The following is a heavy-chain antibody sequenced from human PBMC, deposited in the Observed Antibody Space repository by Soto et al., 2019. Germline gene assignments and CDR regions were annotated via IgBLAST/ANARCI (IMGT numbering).Heavy chain of an antibody. CDR3: ARPERYCSSTSCPGAFDI. CDR2: ISAYNGNT. Sequence: GASVKVSCKASGYTFTSYGISWVRQAPGQGLEWMGWISAYNGNTNYAQKLQGRVTMTTDTSTSTAYMELRSLRSDDTAAYYCARPERYCSSTSCPGAFDIWGQGTMVTVSS. D-gene: IGHD2-2*01. V-gene: IGHV1-18*01. CDR1: GYTFTSYG. J-gene: IGHJ3*02.